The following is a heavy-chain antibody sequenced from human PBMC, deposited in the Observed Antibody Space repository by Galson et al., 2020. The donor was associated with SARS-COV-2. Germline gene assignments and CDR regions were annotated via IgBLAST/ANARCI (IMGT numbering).Heavy chain of an antibody. CDR3: ARDRDGYTYGFDS. V-gene: IGHV4-61*01. J-gene: IGHJ4*02. CDR1: GGSPTSGSYC. Sequence: ASETLSLTCTVSGGSPTSGSYCWSWIRQPPGKGLEWIGYVYYTGSTNYNPSVKSRVTISVDTSKNQFSLNLRSVTAADTAVYYCARDRDGYTYGFDSWGQGTLVTVSS. D-gene: IGHD5-12*01. CDR2: VYYTGST.